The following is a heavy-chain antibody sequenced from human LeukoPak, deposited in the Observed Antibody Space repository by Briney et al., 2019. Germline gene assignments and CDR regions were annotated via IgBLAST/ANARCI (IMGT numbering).Heavy chain of an antibody. CDR2: ISAYNGNT. D-gene: IGHD3-10*01. Sequence: ASVKVSCKASGYTFTSYGISWVRQAPGQGREWMGWISAYNGNTNYAQKLQGRVTMTTDTSTSTAYMELRSLRSDDTAVYYCARLWFGELFSYYFDYWGQGTLVTVSS. CDR3: ARLWFGELFSYYFDY. J-gene: IGHJ4*02. CDR1: GYTFTSYG. V-gene: IGHV1-18*01.